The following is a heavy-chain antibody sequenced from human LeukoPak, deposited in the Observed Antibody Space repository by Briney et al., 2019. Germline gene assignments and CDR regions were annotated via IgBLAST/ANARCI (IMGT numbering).Heavy chain of an antibody. CDR3: ARDPGYCSGGRCYDHFDD. D-gene: IGHD2-15*01. V-gene: IGHV3-48*04. Sequence: AGGSLRLSCAASGFTFSSYWMSWVRQAPGKGLEWVSYISSSGSTIYYADSVKGRFTISRDNAKNSLYLQMNSLRAEDTAVYYCARDPGYCSGGRCYDHFDDCGQGTLVTVSS. J-gene: IGHJ4*02. CDR1: GFTFSSYW. CDR2: ISSSGSTI.